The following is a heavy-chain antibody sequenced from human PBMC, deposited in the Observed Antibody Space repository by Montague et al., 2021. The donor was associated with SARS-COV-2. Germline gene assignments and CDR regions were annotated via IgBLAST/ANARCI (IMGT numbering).Heavy chain of an antibody. J-gene: IGHJ5*02. D-gene: IGHD3-9*01. CDR3: AHFGILRYFDP. V-gene: IGHV2-5*02. CDR2: IYGXDDN. Sequence: PALVKPTQTLTLTCTFSGFSLSTSEVGVGWIRQPPGKAPEFLALIYGXDDNRYKPSLESRLTITKVTSKNQVVLTMTNVDPVDTATYYCAHFGILRYFDPWGQGTLVTVSS. CDR1: GFSLSTSEVG.